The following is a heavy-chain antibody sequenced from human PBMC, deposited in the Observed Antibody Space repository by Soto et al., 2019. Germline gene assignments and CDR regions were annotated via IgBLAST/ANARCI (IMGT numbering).Heavy chain of an antibody. Sequence: GGSLRLSCAASGFTFGDYYMSWIRQAPGKGLEWLSYISSSATYAIYADSVKGRFTLSRDNAKNSLYLQMNSLRAEDTAVYYCARNDSSGYLDSWGQGTLVTVSS. J-gene: IGHJ4*02. V-gene: IGHV3-11*06. CDR3: ARNDSSGYLDS. CDR1: GFTFGDYY. CDR2: ISSSATYA. D-gene: IGHD3-22*01.